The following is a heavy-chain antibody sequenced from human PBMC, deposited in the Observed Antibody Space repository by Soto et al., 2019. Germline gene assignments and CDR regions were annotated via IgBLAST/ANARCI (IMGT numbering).Heavy chain of an antibody. CDR1: GGSIIITTHY. Sequence: PEKLSLTYTVSGGSIIITTHYWAWIREPAGKGLEWIGSVYYSGVTYYNTALKMLVIIDVDTSKQQFSLNLSSATVADTAVYYFLRHPNSDVLTNHALDVRGQ. D-gene: IGHD3-9*01. V-gene: IGHV4-39*01. CDR2: VYYSGVT. J-gene: IGHJ6*02. CDR3: LRHPNSDVLTNHALDV.